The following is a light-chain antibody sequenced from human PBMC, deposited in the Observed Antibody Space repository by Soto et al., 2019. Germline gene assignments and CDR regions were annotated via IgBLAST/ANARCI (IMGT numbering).Light chain of an antibody. V-gene: IGKV3-15*01. J-gene: IGKJ1*01. CDR2: GAS. CDR3: QQYNNWPMWT. Sequence: EIVMTQSPATLSVSPGERATLSCRASQSITRNLAWYQQSPGQAPRLLIDGASTRATGIPARFSGSGSGTEFTLTINSLQSEDFAVYYCQQYNNWPMWTFGQGTKVDIK. CDR1: QSITRN.